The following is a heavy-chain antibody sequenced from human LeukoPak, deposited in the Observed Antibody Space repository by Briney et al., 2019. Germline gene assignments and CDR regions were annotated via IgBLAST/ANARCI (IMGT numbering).Heavy chain of an antibody. V-gene: IGHV1-24*01. J-gene: IGHJ4*02. CDR2: FNPENGEI. CDR3: ATKGSISASGFDS. CDR1: GYTLIQLA. D-gene: IGHD2-2*01. Sequence: ASVKVSCKVAGYTLIQLAVHWVRQAPGKGLEWMGGFNPENGEIIYAQSLEGRVAMTEDTSKDTAYMELSSLRSEDTAVYYCATKGSISASGFDSWGQGTLVTVSS.